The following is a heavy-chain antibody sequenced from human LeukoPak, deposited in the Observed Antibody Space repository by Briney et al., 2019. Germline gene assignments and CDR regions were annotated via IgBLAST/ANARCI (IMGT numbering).Heavy chain of an antibody. CDR2: INPNSGGT. Sequence: ASVKVSCKASGYTFTGYYMHWVRQAPGQGLEWMGWINPNSGGTNYAQKFQGRVTMTRDTSISTDCMELSRLRSDDTAVYYCARDHGDYGNWFDPWGQGTLVTVSS. CDR1: GYTFTGYY. V-gene: IGHV1-2*02. D-gene: IGHD4-17*01. J-gene: IGHJ5*02. CDR3: ARDHGDYGNWFDP.